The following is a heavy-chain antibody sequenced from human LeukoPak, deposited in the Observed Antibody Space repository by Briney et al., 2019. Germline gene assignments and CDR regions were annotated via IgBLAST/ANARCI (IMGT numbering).Heavy chain of an antibody. Sequence: KPGESLRLSCAASGFTFSVYTMNWVRQAPGKGLEWVSSIIGSSGYIYYADSVEGRFTTSRDNAKNSLYLQMNSLRAEDTAVYYCARKGRGNYVPYYYYYMDVWGKGTTVTVSS. J-gene: IGHJ6*03. CDR1: GFTFSVYT. CDR2: IIGSSGYI. CDR3: ARKGRGNYVPYYYYYMDV. V-gene: IGHV3-21*01. D-gene: IGHD4-11*01.